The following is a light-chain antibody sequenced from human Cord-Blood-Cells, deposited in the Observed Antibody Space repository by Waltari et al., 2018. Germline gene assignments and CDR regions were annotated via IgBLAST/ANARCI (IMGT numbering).Light chain of an antibody. Sequence: DIQMTQSPSTLSASVGDRVTITFRASQSISSWFAWYQQKPGKAPKLLIYKASSLESGVPSRFSGSGSGTEFTLTISSLQPDDFATYYCQQYNSYWTFGQGTKVEIK. CDR3: QQYNSYWT. J-gene: IGKJ1*01. V-gene: IGKV1-5*03. CDR2: KAS. CDR1: QSISSW.